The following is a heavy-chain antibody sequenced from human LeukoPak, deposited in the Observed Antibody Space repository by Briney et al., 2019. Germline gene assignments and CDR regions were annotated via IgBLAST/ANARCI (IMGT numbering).Heavy chain of an antibody. CDR1: GNTFTGYY. J-gene: IGHJ4*02. D-gene: IGHD4-23*01. Sequence: ASVKVSCKASGNTFTGYYLHWVRQAPGQGLEWMGIINPSGGSTSYAQKFQGRVTMTRDTSTSTVYMELSSLRSEDTAVYYCAREMGYYGGNGPRYYFDYWGQGTLVTVSS. CDR2: INPSGGST. V-gene: IGHV1-46*01. CDR3: AREMGYYGGNGPRYYFDY.